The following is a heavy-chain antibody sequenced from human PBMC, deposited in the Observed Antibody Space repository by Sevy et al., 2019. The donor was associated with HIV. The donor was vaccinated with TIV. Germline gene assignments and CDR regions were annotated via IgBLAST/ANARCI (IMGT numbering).Heavy chain of an antibody. CDR2: ISYDGSNK. CDR3: AKVRSSSTPTDRKYYYYGMDV. Sequence: GGSLRLSYAASGFTFSSYGMHWVRQAPGKGLEWVAVISYDGSNKYYADSVKGRFTISRDNSKNTLYLQMNSLRAEDTAVYYCAKVRSSSTPTDRKYYYYGMDVWGQGTTVTVSS. CDR1: GFTFSSYG. J-gene: IGHJ6*02. D-gene: IGHD6-6*01. V-gene: IGHV3-30*18.